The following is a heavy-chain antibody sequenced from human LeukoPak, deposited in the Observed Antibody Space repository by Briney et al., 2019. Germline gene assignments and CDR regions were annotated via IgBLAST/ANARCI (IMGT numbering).Heavy chain of an antibody. D-gene: IGHD6-6*01. CDR3: ARGPYSSSSGWFDP. J-gene: IGHJ5*02. CDR2: INPNSGGT. CDR1: GYTFTGYY. V-gene: IGHV1-2*02. Sequence: VASVKVSCKASGYTFTGYYMHWVRQAPGQGLEWMGWINPNSGGTNYAQKFQGRVTMTRDTSISTAYMELSRLRSDDTAVYYCARGPYSSSSGWFDPWGQGTLVTDSS.